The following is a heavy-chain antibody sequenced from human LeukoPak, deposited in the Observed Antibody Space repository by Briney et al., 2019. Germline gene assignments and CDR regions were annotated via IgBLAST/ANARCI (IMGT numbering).Heavy chain of an antibody. Sequence: GGSLRLSCAASGFTDSSHYMSWVRQAPAKGLEWVSVIYSGGSTYYADSVKGRFTISRDNSKNTLYLQMNSLRAEDTAVYYCARGLYGDYGGYYYYMDVWGKGTTVTVSS. CDR2: IYSGGST. CDR3: ARGLYGDYGGYYYYMDV. D-gene: IGHD4-17*01. CDR1: GFTDSSHY. J-gene: IGHJ6*03. V-gene: IGHV3-53*01.